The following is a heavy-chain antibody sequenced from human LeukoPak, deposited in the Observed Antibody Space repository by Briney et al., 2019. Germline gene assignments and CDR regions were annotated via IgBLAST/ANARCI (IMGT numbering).Heavy chain of an antibody. CDR3: AKDGVLWFGELQTFLDY. V-gene: IGHV3-23*01. Sequence: GGSLRLSCAASGFTFSSYGMSWVRQAPGKGLEWVSAISGSGGSTYYADSVKGRFTISRDNSKNTLYLQMNSLRAEDTAVYYCAKDGVLWFGELQTFLDYWGQGTLVTVSS. CDR2: ISGSGGST. J-gene: IGHJ4*02. CDR1: GFTFSSYG. D-gene: IGHD3-10*01.